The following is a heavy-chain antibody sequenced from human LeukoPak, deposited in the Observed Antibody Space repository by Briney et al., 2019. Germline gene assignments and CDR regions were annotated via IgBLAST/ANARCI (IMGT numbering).Heavy chain of an antibody. CDR2: IYYSGST. Sequence: SETLSLTCTASGGSISSSSYYWGWIRQPPGRGLEWIGSIYYSGSTYYNPSLKSRVTISVDTSKNQFSLKLSSVTAADTAVYYCASSAYYDFWSGAEYYFDYWGQGTLVTVSS. V-gene: IGHV4-39*01. J-gene: IGHJ4*02. D-gene: IGHD3-3*01. CDR1: GGSISSSSYY. CDR3: ASSAYYDFWSGAEYYFDY.